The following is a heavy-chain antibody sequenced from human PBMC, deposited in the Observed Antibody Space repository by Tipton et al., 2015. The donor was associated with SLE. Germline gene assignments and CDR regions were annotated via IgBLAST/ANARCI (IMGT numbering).Heavy chain of an antibody. CDR3: ARATTDY. J-gene: IGHJ4*02. V-gene: IGHV4-30-2*01. CDR2: IYHSGST. D-gene: IGHD4-11*01. CDR1: GGSISSGGYS. Sequence: PSLTCAVSGGSISSGGYSWSWIRQPPGKGLEWIGYIYHSGSTYYNPSLKSRVTISVDRSKNQFSLKLSSVTAADTAVYYCARATTDYWGQGTLVTVSS.